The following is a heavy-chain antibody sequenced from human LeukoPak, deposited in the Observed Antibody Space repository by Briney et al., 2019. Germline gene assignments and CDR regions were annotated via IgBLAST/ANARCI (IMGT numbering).Heavy chain of an antibody. J-gene: IGHJ4*02. D-gene: IGHD2/OR15-2a*01. V-gene: IGHV4-4*02. CDR2: VHLNGRT. CDR3: AREGGFYRPLDY. Sequence: SETLSLTCDVSGGSISTTNWWTWVRQPPGGGLEWIGEVHLNGRTHYSPSLESRVTMSVDMSENHVSLQLTSVTAADTAVYYCAREGGFYRPLDYTGPGTLVIVSA. CDR1: GGSISTTNW.